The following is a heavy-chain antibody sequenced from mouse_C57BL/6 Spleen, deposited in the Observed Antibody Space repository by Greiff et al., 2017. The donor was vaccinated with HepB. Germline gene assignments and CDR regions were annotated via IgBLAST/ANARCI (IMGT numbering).Heavy chain of an antibody. CDR3: AMEYYYCSSDDYAMDY. CDR2: IHPSDSDT. D-gene: IGHD1-1*01. CDR1: GYTFTSYW. Sequence: QVQLQQPGAELVKPGASVKVSCKASGYTFTSYWMHWVKQRPGQGLEWIGRIHPSDSDTNYNQKFKGKATLTVDKSSSTAYMQLSSLTSEDSAVYYCAMEYYYCSSDDYAMDYWGQGTSVSVAS. J-gene: IGHJ4*01. V-gene: IGHV1-74*01.